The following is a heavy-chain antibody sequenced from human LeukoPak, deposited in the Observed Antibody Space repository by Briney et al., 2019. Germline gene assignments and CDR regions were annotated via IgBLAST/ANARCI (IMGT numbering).Heavy chain of an antibody. J-gene: IGHJ4*02. CDR1: GGSISSGGYS. Sequence: PSETLSLTCAVSGGSISSGGYSWSWIRQPPGKGLEWIGYIYHSGSTYYNPSLKSRVTISVDRSKNQFSLKLSSVTAADTAVYYCARGLPAARIWDYWGQGTLVTVSS. CDR3: ARGLPAARIWDY. CDR2: IYHSGST. V-gene: IGHV4-30-2*01. D-gene: IGHD2-2*01.